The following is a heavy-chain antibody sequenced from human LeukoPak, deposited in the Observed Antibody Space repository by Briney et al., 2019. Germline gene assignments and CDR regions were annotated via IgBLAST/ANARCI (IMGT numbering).Heavy chain of an antibody. CDR1: GGSVSTYY. CDR2: IHYTGST. V-gene: IGHV4-59*02. D-gene: IGHD7-27*01. Sequence: KPSETLSLTCTVSGGSVSTYYWSWIRQPPGKGLEWIGYIHYTGSTNYNPSLKSRVTISVDTSKNQFSLKLSSVTAADTAVYYCAQSPLGMVWGQGTLVTVSS. J-gene: IGHJ4*02. CDR3: AQSPLGMV.